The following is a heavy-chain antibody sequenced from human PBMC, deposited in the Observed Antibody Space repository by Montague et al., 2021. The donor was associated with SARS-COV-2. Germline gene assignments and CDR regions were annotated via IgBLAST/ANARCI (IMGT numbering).Heavy chain of an antibody. V-gene: IGHV4-34*01. CDR3: ARERQGNYFHYYGLDV. CDR2: INHSGSN. CDR1: GGSFSDYY. J-gene: IGHJ6*02. D-gene: IGHD1-1*01. Sequence: SETLSLTCAVYGGSFSDYYWSWIRQPPGKGLEWMGEINHSGSNGYNPSXXSRVTISVDTSKNQFSLRLTSVTAADTAVYYCARERQGNYFHYYGLDVWGQGTTVTVSS.